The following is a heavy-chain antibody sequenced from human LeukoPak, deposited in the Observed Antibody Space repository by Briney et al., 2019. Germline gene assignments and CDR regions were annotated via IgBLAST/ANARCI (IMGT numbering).Heavy chain of an antibody. D-gene: IGHD2-2*01. CDR2: INHSGST. Sequence: SETLSLTCAVYGGSFSGYYWSWIRQPPGKGLEWIGEINHSGSTNYNPSLKSRVTISVDTSKNQFPLKLSSVTAADTAVYYCARGRSQGVVVVPAAIGSAGWFDPWGQGTLVTVSS. CDR1: GGSFSGYY. CDR3: ARGRSQGVVVVPAAIGSAGWFDP. J-gene: IGHJ5*02. V-gene: IGHV4-34*01.